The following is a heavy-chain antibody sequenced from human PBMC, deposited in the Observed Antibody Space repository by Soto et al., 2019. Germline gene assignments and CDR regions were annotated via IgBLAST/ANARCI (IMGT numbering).Heavy chain of an antibody. Sequence: EVQLLESGGGLVQPGGSLRLSCAASGFTFSSYAMSWVRQAPGKGLEWVSAISGSGGSTYYADSVKGRFTISRDNSKNTLYLLMHSVRAEDTGVYCCAIRYSCYHRNLNWGQGCLVTVS. CDR1: GFTFSSYA. CDR2: ISGSGGST. CDR3: AIRYSCYHRNLN. D-gene: IGHD5-12*01. V-gene: IGHV3-23*01. J-gene: IGHJ4*02.